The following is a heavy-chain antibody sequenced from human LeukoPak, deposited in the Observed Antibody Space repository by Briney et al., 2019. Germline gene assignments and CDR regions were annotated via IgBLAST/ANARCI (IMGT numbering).Heavy chain of an antibody. CDR1: GFTFSSYW. V-gene: IGHV3-7*01. Sequence: GGSLRLSCAASGFTFSSYWMSWVRQAPGKGLEWVANIKQDGSEKYYVDSVKGRFTISRDNAKNSLYLQMNSLRAEDTAVYYCAYFFAYDSSGYLHDAFDIWGQGTMVTVSS. CDR3: AYFFAYDSSGYLHDAFDI. D-gene: IGHD3-22*01. CDR2: IKQDGSEK. J-gene: IGHJ3*02.